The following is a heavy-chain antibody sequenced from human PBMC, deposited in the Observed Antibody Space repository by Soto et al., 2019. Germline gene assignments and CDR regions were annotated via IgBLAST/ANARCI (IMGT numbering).Heavy chain of an antibody. CDR3: ARMTAVAVDY. CDR2: IIPICGRA. CDR1: GGTFSSYA. J-gene: IGHJ4*02. D-gene: IGHD6-19*01. V-gene: IGHV1-69*05. Sequence: GASVKVSCKASGGTFSSYAISWVRQAPGQGLEWMGVIIPICGRASYAQKFQGRVTMTRDTSTSTAYMELSSLRSEDTAVYYCARMTAVAVDYWGQGTLVTVSS.